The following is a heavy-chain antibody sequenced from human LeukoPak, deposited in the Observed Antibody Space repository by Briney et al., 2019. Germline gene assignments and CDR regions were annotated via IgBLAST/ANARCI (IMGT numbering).Heavy chain of an antibody. Sequence: PSETLSLTCAVYGGSFSDYYWNWIRQPPGKGLEWIGEINHSGSTNYNPSLKSRVTISVDTSKNQFSLKLRSVTAADTAVYYCACLTTADAFDIWGQGTMVTVSS. V-gene: IGHV4-34*01. J-gene: IGHJ3*02. CDR3: ACLTTADAFDI. CDR2: INHSGST. CDR1: GGSFSDYY. D-gene: IGHD3-22*01.